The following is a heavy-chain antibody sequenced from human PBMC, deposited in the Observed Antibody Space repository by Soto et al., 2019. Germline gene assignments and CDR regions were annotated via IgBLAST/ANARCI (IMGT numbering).Heavy chain of an antibody. D-gene: IGHD4-17*01. V-gene: IGHV1-46*01. CDR1: GYTFTSYG. CDR3: ARGTVTTTDWFDP. J-gene: IGHJ5*02. Sequence: ASVKVSCKASGYTFTSYGIIWVRQAPGQGLEWMGIINTSGGSTSYAQKFQGRVTMTRDTSTSTVYMELSSLRSEDTAVYYCARGTVTTTDWFDPWGQGTLVTVSS. CDR2: INTSGGST.